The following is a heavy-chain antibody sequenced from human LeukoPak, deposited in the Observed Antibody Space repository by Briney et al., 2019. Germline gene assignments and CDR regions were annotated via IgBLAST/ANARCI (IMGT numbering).Heavy chain of an antibody. Sequence: GGSLRLSCAASGFTLSNYAMNWVRQAPGKGLEWVSSISTDSIYIYYADSVQGRFTISRDNAKNSLSLQMNSLRAEDTAVYYCARPLMYYYGSETYFWFDPWGQGTLVTVSS. V-gene: IGHV3-21*01. D-gene: IGHD3-10*01. J-gene: IGHJ5*02. CDR2: ISTDSIYI. CDR1: GFTLSNYA. CDR3: ARPLMYYYGSETYFWFDP.